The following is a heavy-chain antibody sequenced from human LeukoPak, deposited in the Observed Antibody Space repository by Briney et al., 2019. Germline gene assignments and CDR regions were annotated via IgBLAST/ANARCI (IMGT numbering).Heavy chain of an antibody. V-gene: IGHV3-21*01. J-gene: IGHJ4*02. CDR1: GFTFSSYS. CDR2: ISSSSSYM. Sequence: GGSLRLSCAASGFTFSSYSMNWVRQAPGKGLEWVSSISSSSSYMYYADSVKGRLTISRDNAKNSLYMQVNSLRAEDTAVYYCARGGYSSSWYHDSWGQGTLVTVSS. CDR3: ARGGYSSSWYHDS. D-gene: IGHD6-13*01.